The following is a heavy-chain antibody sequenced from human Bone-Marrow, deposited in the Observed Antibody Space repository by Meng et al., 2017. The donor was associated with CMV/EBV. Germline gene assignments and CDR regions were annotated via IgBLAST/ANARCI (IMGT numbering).Heavy chain of an antibody. CDR1: GYTFTSYG. CDR3: ARERDHYYDSSDFDY. Sequence: ASVKVSCKASGYTFTSYGISWVRQAPGQGLEWMGWISAYNGNTNYAQKLQGRVTMTTDTSTSTAYMELRSLRSDDTAVYYCARERDHYYDSSDFDYCGQGTLVTVSS. CDR2: ISAYNGNT. V-gene: IGHV1-18*01. D-gene: IGHD3-22*01. J-gene: IGHJ4*02.